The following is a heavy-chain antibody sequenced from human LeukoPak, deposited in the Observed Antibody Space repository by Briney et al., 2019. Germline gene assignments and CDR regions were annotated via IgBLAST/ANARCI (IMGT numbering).Heavy chain of an antibody. J-gene: IGHJ4*02. CDR2: ISSSSSYI. V-gene: IGHV3-21*01. Sequence: GGSLRLSCAASGFTFSSYSMNWVRQAPGKGLEWVSSISSSSSYIYYADSVKGRFTISRDNAKNSLYLQMNSLRAEDTAVYYCAWECSSTSCYGVNDYWGQGTLVTFSS. D-gene: IGHD2-2*01. CDR3: AWECSSTSCYGVNDY. CDR1: GFTFSSYS.